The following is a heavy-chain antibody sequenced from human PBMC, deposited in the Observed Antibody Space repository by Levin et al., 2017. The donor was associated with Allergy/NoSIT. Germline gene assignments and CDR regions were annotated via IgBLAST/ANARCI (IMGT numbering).Heavy chain of an antibody. CDR2: IDWDDDK. CDR3: ARIPYLGHSYGYYYGMDV. J-gene: IGHJ6*02. D-gene: IGHD5-18*01. V-gene: IGHV2-70*17. Sequence: ASGPTLVKPTQTLTLTCTVSGFSLSTSGMCVSWVRQPPGKALEWLARIDWDDDKFYSTSLQTRRTISKDTSKNQVVLTMSNMDPVDTATYYCARIPYLGHSYGYYYGMDVWGPGTTVAVSS. CDR1: GFSLSTSGMC.